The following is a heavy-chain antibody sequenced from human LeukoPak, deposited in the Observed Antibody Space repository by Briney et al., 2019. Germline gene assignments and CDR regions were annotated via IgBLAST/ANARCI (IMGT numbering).Heavy chain of an antibody. V-gene: IGHV3-23*01. D-gene: IGHD3-22*01. CDR3: ATDINYYDSSGTIDY. CDR2: ISGSGGST. Sequence: TGGSLRLSCAASGFTFSSYAMSWVRQAPGKGLEWVSAISGSGGSTYYADSVKGRFTISRDNSKNTLYLQMNSLRAEDTAVYYCATDINYYDSSGTIDYWGQGTLVTVSS. CDR1: GFTFSSYA. J-gene: IGHJ4*02.